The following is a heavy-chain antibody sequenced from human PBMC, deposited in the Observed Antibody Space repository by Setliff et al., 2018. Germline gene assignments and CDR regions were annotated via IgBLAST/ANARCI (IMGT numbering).Heavy chain of an antibody. Sequence: ASVKVSCKASGYTFNHYGITWVRLAPGQGLEWMGWISAHSGNTFYAPQFQGRLVMTTDTSTNTAYMELRNLTSDDTAMYFCERLVRYCTRVTCQRSSDGDFWGQGTPGTVSS. CDR1: GYTFNHYG. D-gene: IGHD2-8*01. CDR2: ISAHSGNT. V-gene: IGHV1-18*01. CDR3: ERLVRYCTRVTCQRSSDGDF. J-gene: IGHJ4*02.